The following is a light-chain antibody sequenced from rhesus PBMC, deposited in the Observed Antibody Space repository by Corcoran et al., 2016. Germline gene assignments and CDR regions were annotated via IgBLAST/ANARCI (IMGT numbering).Light chain of an antibody. CDR3: LQSSNWPWT. CDR2: GAS. J-gene: IGKJ1*01. CDR1: QSVSSY. V-gene: IGKV3-24*04. Sequence: EIVMTQSPATLALSPGERATLSCRASQSVSSYLAWSQQKPGQAPRLLIYGASSRATGIPDRVSGSGSGTEVTLTISSLEPEDVGVYFCLQSSNWPWTFGQGTKVEIK.